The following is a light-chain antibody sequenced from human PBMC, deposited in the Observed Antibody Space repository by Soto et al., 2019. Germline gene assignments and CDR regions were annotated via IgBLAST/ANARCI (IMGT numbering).Light chain of an antibody. CDR2: KAS. J-gene: IGKJ4*01. Sequence: DIQMTQSPSTLYASVGDRVTITCRASQSVGASLAWFQQKPGKAPNLLIYKASSLESGVPSRFSGSGSGTEFTLTISTLQPDDFATYYCPQYNSSPLTFGGGTKVEIK. V-gene: IGKV1-5*03. CDR3: PQYNSSPLT. CDR1: QSVGAS.